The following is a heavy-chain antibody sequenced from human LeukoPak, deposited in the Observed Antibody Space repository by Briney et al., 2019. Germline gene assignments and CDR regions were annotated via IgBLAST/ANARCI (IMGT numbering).Heavy chain of an antibody. J-gene: IGHJ5*02. CDR1: GDSNSSGNYY. Sequence: SQTLSLTCTVSGDSNSSGNYYWSWIRQPPGKGLEWIGYIYYSGSTNYNPSLKSRVTISVDTSKNQFSLKLSSVTAADTAVYYCARRGWTGYYDFWSWDWFDPWGQGTLVTVSS. V-gene: IGHV4-61*01. CDR3: ARRGWTGYYDFWSWDWFDP. CDR2: IYYSGST. D-gene: IGHD3-3*01.